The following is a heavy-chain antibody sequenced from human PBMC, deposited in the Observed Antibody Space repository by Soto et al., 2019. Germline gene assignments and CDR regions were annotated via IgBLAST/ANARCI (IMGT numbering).Heavy chain of an antibody. V-gene: IGHV4-34*01. CDR2: INHSGST. D-gene: IGHD3-10*01. Sequence: QVQLQQWGAGLLKPSETLSLTCAVYGGSFSGYCWSWIRQPPGRGLEWIGEINHSGSTNYNPSLKSRVTISVDTSKNQFSLKLSSVTAADTAVYYCARFMVRGDANWFDPWGQGTLVTVSS. J-gene: IGHJ5*02. CDR3: ARFMVRGDANWFDP. CDR1: GGSFSGYC.